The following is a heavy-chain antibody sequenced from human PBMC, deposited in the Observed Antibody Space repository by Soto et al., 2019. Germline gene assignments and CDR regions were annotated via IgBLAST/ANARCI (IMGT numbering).Heavy chain of an antibody. V-gene: IGHV1-2*04. CDR1: GYTFTGYY. Sequence: ASVKVSCKASGYTFTGYYMHWVRQAPGQGLEWMGWINPNSGGTNYAQKFQGWVTMTRDTSISTAYMELSRLRSDDTAVYYCARERYDILTGDYYYYGMDVWGQGTTVTVSS. CDR2: INPNSGGT. D-gene: IGHD3-9*01. CDR3: ARERYDILTGDYYYYGMDV. J-gene: IGHJ6*02.